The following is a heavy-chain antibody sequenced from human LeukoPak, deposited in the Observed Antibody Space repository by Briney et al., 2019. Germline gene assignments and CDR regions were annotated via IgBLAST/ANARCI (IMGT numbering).Heavy chain of an antibody. J-gene: IGHJ4*02. CDR2: IYTSGST. D-gene: IGHD3-10*01. Sequence: SETLSLTCTVSGGSISSYYWSWIRQPAGKGLEWFGRIYTSGSTNYNPSLKSRVTMSVDTSKNQFSLKLSSVTAADTAVYYCARDNRVWFGESQAYYFDYWGQGTLVTVSS. CDR3: ARDNRVWFGESQAYYFDY. CDR1: GGSISSYY. V-gene: IGHV4-4*07.